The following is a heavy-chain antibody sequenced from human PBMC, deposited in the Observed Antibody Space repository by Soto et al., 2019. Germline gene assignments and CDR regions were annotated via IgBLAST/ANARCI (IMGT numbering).Heavy chain of an antibody. V-gene: IGHV4-31*03. CDR2: IYYSGST. CDR1: GGSISSGGYY. D-gene: IGHD5-18*01. Sequence: SETLXLTCTVSGGSISSGGYYGSWIRQHPGKGLEWIGYIYYSGSTYYNPSLKSRVTISVDTSKNQFSLKLSSVTAADTAVYYCARQHYSHGIDYWGQGTLVTVSS. J-gene: IGHJ4*02. CDR3: ARQHYSHGIDY.